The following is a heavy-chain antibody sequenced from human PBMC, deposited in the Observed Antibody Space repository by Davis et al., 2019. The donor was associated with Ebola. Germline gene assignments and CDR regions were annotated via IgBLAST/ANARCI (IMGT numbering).Heavy chain of an antibody. CDR1: GYSFTSYW. J-gene: IGHJ4*02. CDR2: IDPSDSYT. CDR3: ARHVRYCGGDCYFDY. Sequence: GESLKISCKGSGYSFTSYWISWVRQMPGKGLEWMGRIDPSDSYTNYSPSFQGHVTISADKSISTAYLQWSSLKASDTAMYYCARHVRYCGGDCYFDYWGQGTLVTVSS. D-gene: IGHD2-21*01. V-gene: IGHV5-10-1*01.